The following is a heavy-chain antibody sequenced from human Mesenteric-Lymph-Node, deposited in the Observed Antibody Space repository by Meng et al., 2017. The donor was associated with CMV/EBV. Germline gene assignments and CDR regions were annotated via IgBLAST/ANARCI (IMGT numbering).Heavy chain of an antibody. D-gene: IGHD3-3*01. CDR2: IISDDTGA. Sequence: GGSLRLSCAASGFSFSRYWMHWVRQAPGKGLAWVSRIISDDTGAIYADSVEGRFTISRDNAKNTIDLQMNSLRAEDTAVYYCARGTYYDFRSGDYWGQGTLVTVSS. J-gene: IGHJ4*02. V-gene: IGHV3-74*01. CDR1: GFSFSRYW. CDR3: ARGTYYDFRSGDY.